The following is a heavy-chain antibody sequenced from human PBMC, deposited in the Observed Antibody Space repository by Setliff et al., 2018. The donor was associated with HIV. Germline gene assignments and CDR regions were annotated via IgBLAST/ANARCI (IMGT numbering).Heavy chain of an antibody. CDR2: INNDGSIT. D-gene: IGHD1-7*01. CDR1: GFTLIDHW. CDR3: VKWNYPNS. Sequence: GGSLRLSCAASGFTLIDHWMHWVRQVPGKGLVWVSRINNDGSITNYADFVEGRFTMSRDSAKNTLYLQMNSLRVEDTAVYYCVKWNYPNSWGQGTLVTVSS. J-gene: IGHJ4*02. V-gene: IGHV3-74*01.